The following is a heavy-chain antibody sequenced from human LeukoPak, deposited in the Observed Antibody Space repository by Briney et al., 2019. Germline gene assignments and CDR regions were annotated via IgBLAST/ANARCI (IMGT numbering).Heavy chain of an antibody. CDR1: GGSISGFY. J-gene: IGHJ4*02. V-gene: IGHV4-59*08. CDR3: ARNIAAAGRVDY. Sequence: SETLSLTCTVSGGSISGFYWSWIRQPPGKGLEWIAYFYNSGSTNYNPSLKSRVTISVDTSNNQLSLNLTSVTAADTAVYYCARNIAAAGRVDYWGQGTLVTVSS. CDR2: FYNSGST. D-gene: IGHD6-13*01.